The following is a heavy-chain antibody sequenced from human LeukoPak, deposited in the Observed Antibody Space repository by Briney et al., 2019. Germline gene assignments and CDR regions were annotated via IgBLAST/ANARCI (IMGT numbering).Heavy chain of an antibody. CDR3: ARLETRGSAQAGGDY. Sequence: PGRSLRLSCAASGFTFSKFAMHWVRQAPGKGLEWVAVISHDGSDKYYADSVKGRFTISRDNSKITLYLQINSLRAEETAVYYCARLETRGSAQAGGDYWGQGTLVTVSS. CDR2: ISHDGSDK. D-gene: IGHD2-15*01. CDR1: GFTFSKFA. J-gene: IGHJ4*02. V-gene: IGHV3-30-3*01.